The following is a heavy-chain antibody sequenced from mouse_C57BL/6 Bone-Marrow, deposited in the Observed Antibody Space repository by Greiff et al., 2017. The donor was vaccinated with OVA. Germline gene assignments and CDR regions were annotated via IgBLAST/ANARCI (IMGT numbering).Heavy chain of an antibody. D-gene: IGHD2-3*01. CDR2: INPGSGGT. CDR3: ARWDGYYDYWYFEV. J-gene: IGHJ1*03. Sequence: QVHVKQSGAELVRPGTSVKVSCKASGYAFTNYLIEWVKQRPGQGLEWIGVINPGSGGTNYNEKFKGKATLTADKSSSTAYMQLSSLTSEDSAVYCCARWDGYYDYWYFEVWGKGTTVTVSS. V-gene: IGHV1-54*01. CDR1: GYAFTNYL.